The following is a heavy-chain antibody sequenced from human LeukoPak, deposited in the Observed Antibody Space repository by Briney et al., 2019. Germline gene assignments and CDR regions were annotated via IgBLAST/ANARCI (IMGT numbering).Heavy chain of an antibody. CDR1: EFSVGSNY. CDR3: ARDQAGCSLY. Sequence: GGSLRLSCAASEFSVGSNYMTWVRQAPGKGLEGVSLMYSGGSTYYADSVKGRFTISRDNSKNTLYLQMNSLRAEDTAVYYCARDQAGCSLYWGQGTLVTVSS. D-gene: IGHD2-15*01. J-gene: IGHJ4*02. V-gene: IGHV3-66*01. CDR2: MYSGGST.